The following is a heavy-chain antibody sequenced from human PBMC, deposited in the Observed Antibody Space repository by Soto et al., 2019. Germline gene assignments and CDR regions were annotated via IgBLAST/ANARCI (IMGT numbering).Heavy chain of an antibody. CDR1: GDSINTFY. J-gene: IGHJ6*02. V-gene: IGHV4-4*07. CDR3: GRSFGDRVGQSGGLDV. CDR2: IHSSGST. Sequence: SETLSLTCTVSGDSINTFYWSWIRQPAGKGLEWIGRIHSSGSTNYNPSLKSRVTLSVDSSKNQFSLNLDSVTAADTAVYYCGRSFGDRVGQSGGLDVWGQGTTVTVSS. D-gene: IGHD3-16*01.